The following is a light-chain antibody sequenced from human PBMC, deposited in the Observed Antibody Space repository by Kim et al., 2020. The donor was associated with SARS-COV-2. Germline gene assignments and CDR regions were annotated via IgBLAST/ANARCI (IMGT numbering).Light chain of an antibody. Sequence: DIVLTQSPDFQSVTPKEKVTITCRASQSIGISLHWYQQKPDQSPKLLIKYASKSLSGVPSRFSGSGSGTDFTFTIDGLEAEDAAVYYCHQSSRLPPTFGGGTKVDIK. CDR3: HQSSRLPPT. V-gene: IGKV6-21*01. CDR1: QSIGIS. CDR2: YAS. J-gene: IGKJ4*01.